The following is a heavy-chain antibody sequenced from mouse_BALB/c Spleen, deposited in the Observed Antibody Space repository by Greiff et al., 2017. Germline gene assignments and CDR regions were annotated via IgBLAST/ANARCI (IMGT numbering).Heavy chain of an antibody. CDR3: AINWDGFAY. CDR1: GYTFTSYW. J-gene: IGHJ3*01. CDR2: INPSTGYT. D-gene: IGHD4-1*01. Sequence: VQLVESGAELAKPGASVKMSCKASGYTFTSYWMHWVKQRPGQGLEWIGYINPSTGYTEYNQKFKDKATLTADKSSSTAYMQLSSMTSEDSAVYYCAINWDGFAYWGQGTLVTVSA. V-gene: IGHV1-7*01.